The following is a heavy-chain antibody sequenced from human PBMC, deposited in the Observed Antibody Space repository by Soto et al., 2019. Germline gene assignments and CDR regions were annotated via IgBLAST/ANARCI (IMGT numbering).Heavy chain of an antibody. CDR3: ARDRDTYYGSGSYYNKRDGMDV. CDR1: GYTFTNYG. D-gene: IGHD3-10*01. Sequence: ASVKVSCKASGYTFTNYGITWVRQAPGQGLEWMGWISPYNGSTNYTQKLQGRVTMTTDTSTSTAYMELSRLRSDDTAVYYCARDRDTYYGSGSYYNKRDGMDVWGQGTMVTVSS. J-gene: IGHJ6*02. CDR2: ISPYNGST. V-gene: IGHV1-18*01.